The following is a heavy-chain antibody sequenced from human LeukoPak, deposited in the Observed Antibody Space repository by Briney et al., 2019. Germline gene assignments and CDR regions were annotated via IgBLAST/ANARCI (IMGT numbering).Heavy chain of an antibody. Sequence: ASVKVSCKASGGTFSSYAISWVRQAPGQGLEWMGGIIPIFGTANYAQKFQGRVTITADESTSTAYMELSSLRSEDTAVYYCARDSTRFYESSGYYYVNWFDPWGQGTLVTVSS. CDR3: ARDSTRFYESSGYYYVNWFDP. D-gene: IGHD3-22*01. CDR1: GGTFSSYA. J-gene: IGHJ5*02. V-gene: IGHV1-69*13. CDR2: IIPIFGTA.